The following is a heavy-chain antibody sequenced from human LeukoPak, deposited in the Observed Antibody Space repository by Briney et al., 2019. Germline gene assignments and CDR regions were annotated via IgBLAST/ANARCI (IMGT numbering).Heavy chain of an antibody. CDR2: IYYSGST. CDR3: ARRNSATFDI. CDR1: GGSISSSGYY. J-gene: IGHJ3*02. D-gene: IGHD6-25*01. V-gene: IGHV4-39*07. Sequence: SETLSLTCTVSGGSISSSGYYWGWTRQPPGKGLEWIASIYYSGSTYYNPPLKSRVTISVDTSKNQFSLKLNSVTAADTAVYYCARRNSATFDIWGQGTMVTVSS.